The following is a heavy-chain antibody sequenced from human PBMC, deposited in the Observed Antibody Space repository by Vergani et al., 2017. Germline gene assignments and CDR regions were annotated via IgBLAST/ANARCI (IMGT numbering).Heavy chain of an antibody. CDR3: ARAGRPIAARLYFDY. CDR2: IYYSGST. D-gene: IGHD6-6*01. J-gene: IGHJ4*02. V-gene: IGHV4-59*01. CDR1: GGSISSYY. Sequence: QVQLQESGPGLVKPSETLSLTCTVSGGSISSYYWSWIRQPPGKGLEWIGYIYYSGSTNYNPSLKSRVTISVDTSKNQFSLKLSSVTAADTAVYYCARAGRPIAARLYFDYWGQGTLVTVSS.